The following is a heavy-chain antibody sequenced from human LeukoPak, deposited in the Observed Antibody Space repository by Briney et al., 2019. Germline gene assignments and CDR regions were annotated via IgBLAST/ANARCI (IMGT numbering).Heavy chain of an antibody. V-gene: IGHV1-2*02. CDR2: INPNSGGT. J-gene: IGHJ4*02. CDR3: ARSLWFATSFDY. D-gene: IGHD2-21*01. CDR1: GYTFTGYY. Sequence: ASVKVSCKASGYTFTGYYMHWVRQAPGQGLERMGWINPNSGGTNYAQKFQGRVTMTRDTSISTAYMELSRLRSDDTAVYYCARSLWFATSFDYWGQGTLVTVSS.